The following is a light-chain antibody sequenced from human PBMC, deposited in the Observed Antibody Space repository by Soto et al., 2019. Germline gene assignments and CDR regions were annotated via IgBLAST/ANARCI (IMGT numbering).Light chain of an antibody. Sequence: PPSVSGAPGQRVTISCTGSSSNIGAGYDVHWYQQLPGTAPKLLIYGNSNRPSGVPDRFSGSKSGTSASLAITGLQAEDEADYYCQSYDSSLSGVFGTGTKVTVL. V-gene: IGLV1-40*01. CDR2: GNS. CDR3: QSYDSSLSGV. J-gene: IGLJ1*01. CDR1: SSNIGAGYD.